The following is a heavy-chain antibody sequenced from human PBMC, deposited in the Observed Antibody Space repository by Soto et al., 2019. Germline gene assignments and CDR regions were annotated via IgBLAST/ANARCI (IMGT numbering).Heavy chain of an antibody. CDR2: ISVKNGNT. D-gene: IGHD2-2*01. CDR1: GYTFTNFG. Sequence: QVQLEQSGDEVKKPGASVKVSCKASGYTFTNFGISWVRQAPGQGLEWMGWISVKNGNTKYAQSLQGRVSVTTDTSTNTGYMELRGLRSDDTAVFYCGRALQDYQLLGHPDFYMDGWGQGTGVIVSS. V-gene: IGHV1-18*01. J-gene: IGHJ6*03. CDR3: GRALQDYQLLGHPDFYMDG.